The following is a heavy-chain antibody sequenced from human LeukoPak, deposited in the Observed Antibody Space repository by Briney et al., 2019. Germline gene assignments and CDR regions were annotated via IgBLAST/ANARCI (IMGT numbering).Heavy chain of an antibody. V-gene: IGHV3-48*01. D-gene: IGHD3-9*01. CDR1: GFTFSSYS. Sequence: GGSLRLSCAASGFTFSSYSMNWVRQAPGKGLEWVSYISSSSSTIYYADSAKGRFTISRDNAKNSLYLQMNSLRAEDTAVYYCARVRYFDWLLMGWFDPWGQGTLVTVSS. J-gene: IGHJ5*02. CDR3: ARVRYFDWLLMGWFDP. CDR2: ISSSSSTI.